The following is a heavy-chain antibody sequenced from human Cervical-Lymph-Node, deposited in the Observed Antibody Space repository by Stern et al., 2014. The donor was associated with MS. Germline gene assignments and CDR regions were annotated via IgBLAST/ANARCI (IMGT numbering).Heavy chain of an antibody. CDR2: ISAYNGNT. V-gene: IGHV1-18*04. CDR1: GYTFTSYG. D-gene: IGHD3-3*01. Sequence: AHLVESGAEVKKPGASVKVSCKASGYTFTSYGISWVRQAPGQGLEWMGWISAYNGNTNYAQKLQGRVTMTTDTSTSTAYMELRSLRSDDTAVYYCATWASFGVAFDYWGQGTLVTVSS. CDR3: ATWASFGVAFDY. J-gene: IGHJ4*02.